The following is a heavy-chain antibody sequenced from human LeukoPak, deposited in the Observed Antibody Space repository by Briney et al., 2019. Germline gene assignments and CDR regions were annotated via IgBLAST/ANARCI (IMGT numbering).Heavy chain of an antibody. D-gene: IGHD3-9*01. CDR3: VTGLDSRGNS. Sequence: GGSLRLSCAASGFTFSTYRMHWVRQAPGKGLLWVSRIEGDGSGTTYADSVKGRFTISRDDAKSTLYLQMNSLRDEDTAVYYCVTGLDSRGNSWGQGTLVTVSS. CDR1: GFTFSTYR. CDR2: IEGDGSGT. J-gene: IGHJ4*02. V-gene: IGHV3-74*01.